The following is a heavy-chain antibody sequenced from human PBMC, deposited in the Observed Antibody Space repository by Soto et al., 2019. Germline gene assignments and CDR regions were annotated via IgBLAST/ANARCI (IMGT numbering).Heavy chain of an antibody. D-gene: IGHD3-3*01. CDR2: IIPIFGTA. J-gene: IGHJ6*02. CDR1: GGTFSSYA. CDR3: ASTIFGVVIMDYYYGMDV. Sequence: SVKVSCKASGGTFSSYATSWVRQAPGQGLEWMGGIIPIFGTANYAQKFQGRVTITADESTSTAYMELSSLRSEDTAVYYCASTIFGVVIMDYYYGMDVWGQGTTVTVSS. V-gene: IGHV1-69*13.